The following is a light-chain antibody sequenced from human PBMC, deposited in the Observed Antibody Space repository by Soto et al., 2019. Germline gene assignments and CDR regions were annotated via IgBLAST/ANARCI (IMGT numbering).Light chain of an antibody. J-gene: IGLJ2*01. CDR3: SSYTSSSPSVV. Sequence: QSALTQPASVSGSPGQSITISCTGTSSDVGFYNYVSWYQQHPGKAPKLMIYEVSNRPSGVSNRFSGSKSGNTASLTISGIQAGDEADYYCSSYTSSSPSVVFGGGTKVTVL. V-gene: IGLV2-14*01. CDR2: EVS. CDR1: SSDVGFYNY.